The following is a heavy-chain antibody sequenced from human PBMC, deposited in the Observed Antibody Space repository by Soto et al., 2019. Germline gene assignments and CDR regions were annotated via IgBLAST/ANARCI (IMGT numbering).Heavy chain of an antibody. J-gene: IGHJ5*02. D-gene: IGHD3-3*01. CDR3: TRSHTYYVFWSGFIGFDP. V-gene: IGHV3-73*02. Sequence: EVQLVESGGGLVQPGGSLQLSCAASGFPFSGSAMHWVRQASGNGLEWVGRMRSKANSYATAYAASVKGRFTISRDDSKNTAYLQMNSLKTEDTAVYYCTRSHTYYVFWSGFIGFDPWGQGTLVTVSS. CDR1: GFPFSGSA. CDR2: MRSKANSYAT.